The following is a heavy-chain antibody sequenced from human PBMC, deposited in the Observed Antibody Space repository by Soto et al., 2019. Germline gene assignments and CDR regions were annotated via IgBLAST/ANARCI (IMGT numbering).Heavy chain of an antibody. CDR3: ARDPGFQQQPTPPWFDP. V-gene: IGHV3-23*01. CDR1: GFTFSSYA. J-gene: IGHJ5*02. Sequence: GSLRLSCAASGFTFSSYAMSWVRQAPGKGLEWVSAITGSGGSTYYADSVKGRFTISGDNSKNTLYLQMNSLRAEDTAVYYCARDPGFQQQPTPPWFDPWGQGTLVTVSS. CDR2: ITGSGGST. D-gene: IGHD6-13*01.